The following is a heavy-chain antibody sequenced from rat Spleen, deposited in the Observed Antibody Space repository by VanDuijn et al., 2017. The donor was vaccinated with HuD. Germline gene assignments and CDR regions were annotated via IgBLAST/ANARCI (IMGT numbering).Heavy chain of an antibody. Sequence: EVQLVESDGGLVQPGRSLKLSCAASGFTFSDYYMAWVRQAPTKGLEWVATISYDGSSIYYRDSVQGRFTISRDNATSTLYLQMDSLRSEDTAIYYCARHGSNVGVMDAWGQGVSVTVSS. CDR3: ARHGSNVGVMDA. CDR2: ISYDGSSI. J-gene: IGHJ4*01. V-gene: IGHV5-29*01. D-gene: IGHD1-12*01. CDR1: GFTFSDYY.